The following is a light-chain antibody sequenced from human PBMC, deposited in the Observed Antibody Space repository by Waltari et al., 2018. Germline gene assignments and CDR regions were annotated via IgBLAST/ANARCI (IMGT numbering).Light chain of an antibody. Sequence: QSALTQPASVSGSPGQSITISCTGASSDVGSYNLVSWYRQHPGKAPKRVIYEVNRRPSGVSHRFSGSKSGNTASLTISGLQTEDEADYFCCSYAGSSTYVFGTGTKVTVL. V-gene: IGLV2-23*02. CDR1: SSDVGSYNL. CDR3: CSYAGSSTYV. J-gene: IGLJ1*01. CDR2: EVN.